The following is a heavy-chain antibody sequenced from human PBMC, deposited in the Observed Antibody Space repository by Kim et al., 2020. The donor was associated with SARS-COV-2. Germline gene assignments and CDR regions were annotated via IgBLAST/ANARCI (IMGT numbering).Heavy chain of an antibody. CDR1: GYTFTSYA. CDR3: ARGTVTSNWFDP. Sequence: ASVKVSCKASGYTFTSYAMHWVRQAPGQRLEWMGWINAGNGNTKYSQKFQGRVTITRDTSASTAYMELSSLRSEDTAVYYCARGTVTSNWFDPWGQGTLVTVSS. V-gene: IGHV1-3*01. CDR2: INAGNGNT. J-gene: IGHJ5*02. D-gene: IGHD4-4*01.